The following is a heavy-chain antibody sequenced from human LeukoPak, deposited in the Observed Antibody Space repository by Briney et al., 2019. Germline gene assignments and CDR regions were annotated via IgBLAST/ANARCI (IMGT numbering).Heavy chain of an antibody. CDR1: GGSFSRYY. CDR2: IDRSGST. CDR3: ARAVPRRTTVAPAHLDY. Sequence: SETLSLTRAVYGGSFSRYYWNWIRQPPGKGLEWIGEIDRSGSTSYSPSLKSRVTMSVDTSKNQFSLMLHSVTAADTAVYYCARAVPRRTTVAPAHLDYWGQGTQVTVSS. V-gene: IGHV4-34*01. D-gene: IGHD4-11*01. J-gene: IGHJ4*02.